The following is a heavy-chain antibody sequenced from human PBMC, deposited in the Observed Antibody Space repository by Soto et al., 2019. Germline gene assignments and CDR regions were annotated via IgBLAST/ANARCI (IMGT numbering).Heavy chain of an antibody. CDR3: ARGKPGIAAAGTGFDY. Sequence: VKVSCKASGGTFSSYAISWVRQAPGQGLEWMGGIIPIFGTANYAQKFQGRVTITADESTSTAYMELSSLRSEDTAVYYCARGKPGIAAAGTGFDYWGQGTLVTVSS. CDR2: IIPIFGTA. D-gene: IGHD6-13*01. V-gene: IGHV1-69*13. J-gene: IGHJ4*02. CDR1: GGTFSSYA.